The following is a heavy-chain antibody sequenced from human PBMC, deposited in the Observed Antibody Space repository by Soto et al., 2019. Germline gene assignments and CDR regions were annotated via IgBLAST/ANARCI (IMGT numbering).Heavy chain of an antibody. V-gene: IGHV3-11*01. D-gene: IGHD3-3*01. Sequence: PGGSLRLSCAASGFTFSDYYMSWIRQAPGKGLEWVSYISSSGSTIYYADSVKGRFTISRDNAKNSLYLQMNSLRAEDTAVYYCARDLDYDFWSGYYFDYWGQGTLVTVSS. CDR1: GFTFSDYY. J-gene: IGHJ4*02. CDR2: ISSSGSTI. CDR3: ARDLDYDFWSGYYFDY.